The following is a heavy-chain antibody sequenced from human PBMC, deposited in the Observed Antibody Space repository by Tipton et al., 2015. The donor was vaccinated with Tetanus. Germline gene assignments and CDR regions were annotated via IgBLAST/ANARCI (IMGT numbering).Heavy chain of an antibody. V-gene: IGHV4-39*07. J-gene: IGHJ3*01. CDR3: ARRSYCTSSRCFDAFDL. CDR2: IYYNGNA. CDR1: GGSLNSGTFY. D-gene: IGHD2-8*01. Sequence: TLSLTCTVSGGSLNSGTFYWDWIRQPPGKGLEWIGNIYYNGNALENPSLKGRVTLSLDKTKNQFSLKLTSVTAADTAVYFCARRSYCTSSRCFDAFDLWGPGTRVTVSS.